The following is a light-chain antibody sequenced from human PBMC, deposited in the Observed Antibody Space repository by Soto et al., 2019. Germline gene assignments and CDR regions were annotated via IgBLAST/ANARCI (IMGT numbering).Light chain of an antibody. J-gene: IGLJ1*01. V-gene: IGLV2-14*01. CDR1: SSDIGGYSY. CDR3: TSYTSSSTYV. CDR2: EVS. Sequence: QSVLTQPASVSGSPGQSITISCTGTSSDIGGYSYVSWSQQHPGKAPKLMIYEVSNRPSGVSNRFSGSKSGNTASLTISGLQAEDEADYYCTSYTSSSTYVFGTGTKVTVL.